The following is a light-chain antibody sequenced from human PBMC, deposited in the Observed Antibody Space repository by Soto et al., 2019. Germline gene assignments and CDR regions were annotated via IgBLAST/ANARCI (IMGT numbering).Light chain of an antibody. CDR2: DVS. CDR1: SSDIGNYNY. CDR3: CSYASSSAPHVV. J-gene: IGLJ2*01. V-gene: IGLV2-11*01. Sequence: QSALTQPRSVSGSPGQSVTISCTGTSSDIGNYNYVSWYQQYPGKAPKLIIYDVSKRPSGIPDRFFGSKFGNTASLTISGLQAEDEADYYCCSYASSSAPHVVFGGGTKLTVL.